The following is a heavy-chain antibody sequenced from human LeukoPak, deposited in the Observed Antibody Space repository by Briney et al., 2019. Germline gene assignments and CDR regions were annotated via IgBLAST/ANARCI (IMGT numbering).Heavy chain of an antibody. CDR1: GGSISSSSYY. Sequence: SETLSLTCTVSGGSISSSSYYWGWIRQPPGKGLEWIGSIYYSGSTNYNPSLKSRVTISVDTSKNQFSLKLSSVTAADTAVYYCARDRDYYGSGSYYRELDYWGQGTLVTVSS. CDR3: ARDRDYYGSGSYYRELDY. V-gene: IGHV4-39*07. D-gene: IGHD3-10*01. CDR2: IYYSGST. J-gene: IGHJ4*02.